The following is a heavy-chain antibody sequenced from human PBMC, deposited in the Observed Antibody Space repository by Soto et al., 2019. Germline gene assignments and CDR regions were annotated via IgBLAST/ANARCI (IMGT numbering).Heavy chain of an antibody. CDR2: ISGSGSST. CDR3: ARRYGGNFDY. J-gene: IGHJ4*02. CDR1: GFTFSSYA. D-gene: IGHD1-26*01. Sequence: GGSLRLSCAASGFTFSSYAMNWVRQAPGKGLEWVSVISGSGSSTYYADSVKGRFTISRDNSKNTLYLQMNSLRAEDTAVYYCARRYGGNFDYWGQGTLVTVSS. V-gene: IGHV3-23*01.